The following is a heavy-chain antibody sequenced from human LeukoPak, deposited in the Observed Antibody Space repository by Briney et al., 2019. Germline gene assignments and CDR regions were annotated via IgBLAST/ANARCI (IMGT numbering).Heavy chain of an antibody. Sequence: PGGSLRLSCAASGFTFSSYAMSWVRQAPGKGLEWVSAIGGSGVTTYYADSVKGRFTISRDNSKNTLYLQMNSLRAEDTAIYYCAKYGDYGGNSFDYWGQGALVTVSS. V-gene: IGHV3-23*01. J-gene: IGHJ4*02. CDR3: AKYGDYGGNSFDY. CDR1: GFTFSSYA. CDR2: IGGSGVTT. D-gene: IGHD4-17*01.